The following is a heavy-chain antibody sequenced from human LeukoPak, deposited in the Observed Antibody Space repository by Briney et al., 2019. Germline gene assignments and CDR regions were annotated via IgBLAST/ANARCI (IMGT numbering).Heavy chain of an antibody. CDR2: IYYSGGT. V-gene: IGHV4-39*01. CDR1: GGSISSSSYY. J-gene: IGHJ2*01. Sequence: SETLSLTCTVSGGSISSSSYYWGWIRQPPGKGLEWIGSIYYSGGTYYNPSFKSRVTISVDTSKNQFSLKLSSVTAADTAVYYCARHLSIQLWSHWYFDLWGRGTLVTVSS. CDR3: ARHLSIQLWSHWYFDL. D-gene: IGHD5-18*01.